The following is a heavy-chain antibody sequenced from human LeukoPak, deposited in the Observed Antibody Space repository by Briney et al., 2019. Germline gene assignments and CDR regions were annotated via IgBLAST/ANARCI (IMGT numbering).Heavy chain of an antibody. D-gene: IGHD2-2*01. CDR1: GGSFSGYY. J-gene: IGHJ4*02. Sequence: PSETLSLTCSVYGGSFSGYYWSWIRQPPGKGLEWIREINHSGSTNYNPSLKSRVTISVDTSKNQFSLKLSSVTAADTAVYYCARAHIVVVPAANRGGTKLLKKDFYFDYWGQGTLVTVSS. CDR2: INHSGST. CDR3: ARAHIVVVPAANRGGTKLLKKDFYFDY. V-gene: IGHV4-34*01.